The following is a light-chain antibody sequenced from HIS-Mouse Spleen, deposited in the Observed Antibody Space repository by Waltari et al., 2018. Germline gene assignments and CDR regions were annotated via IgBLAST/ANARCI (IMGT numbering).Light chain of an antibody. CDR1: SSDVGGYNY. V-gene: IGLV2-14*01. CDR2: EVS. J-gene: IGLJ1*01. CDR3: SSYTSSSTLLYV. Sequence: QSALTQPASVSGSPGQSITISCTGTSSDVGGYNYVSWYQQHPGKAPKLMIYEVSYLPSVVANRFSGSKSGNTASLTISGLQAEDEADYYCSSYTSSSTLLYVFGTGTKVTVL.